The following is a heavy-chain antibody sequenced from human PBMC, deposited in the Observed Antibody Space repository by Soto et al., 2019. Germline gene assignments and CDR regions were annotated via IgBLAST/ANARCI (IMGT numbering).Heavy chain of an antibody. CDR3: AGTDYSRSSGLDN. CDR1: GDSMSNYY. V-gene: IGHV4-59*01. D-gene: IGHD3-22*01. CDR2: IYASGST. J-gene: IGHJ4*01. Sequence: SETLSLTCNVSGDSMSNYYWNWIRQAPGKGLEWIGYIYASGSTNYNPSLESRVTISIDASKNQFSLKLISVTAADTAVYYCAGTDYSRSSGLDNWGQGTLVT.